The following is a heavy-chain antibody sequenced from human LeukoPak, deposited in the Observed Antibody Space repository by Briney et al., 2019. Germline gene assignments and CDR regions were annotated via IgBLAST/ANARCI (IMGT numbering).Heavy chain of an antibody. D-gene: IGHD3-3*01. CDR2: IYPGDSDT. V-gene: IGHV5-51*01. CDR3: ARLGNYDFWSGSEGVFDY. J-gene: IGHJ4*02. Sequence: PGGSLRLSCKGSGYSFTSYWIGWVRQMPGKGLEWMGIIYPGDSDTRYSPSFQGQVTISADKSISTAYLQWSSLKTSDTAMYYCARLGNYDFWSGSEGVFDYWGQGTLATVSS. CDR1: GYSFTSYW.